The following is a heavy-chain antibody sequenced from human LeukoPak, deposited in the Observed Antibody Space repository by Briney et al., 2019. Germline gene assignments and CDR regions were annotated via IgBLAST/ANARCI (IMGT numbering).Heavy chain of an antibody. D-gene: IGHD4/OR15-4a*01. J-gene: IGHJ5*02. CDR2: IYYSGDT. Sequence: SETLSLTCTVSRDSISGYSWSRIRQSPGGGLEWIGYIYYSGDTAYNPSLRSRVTMSVDTSKNQFSLQLRSMTTADTAVYFCVRGPYGASISKWFDPWGQGTQVIVSP. CDR1: RDSISGYS. CDR3: VRGPYGASISKWFDP. V-gene: IGHV4-59*01.